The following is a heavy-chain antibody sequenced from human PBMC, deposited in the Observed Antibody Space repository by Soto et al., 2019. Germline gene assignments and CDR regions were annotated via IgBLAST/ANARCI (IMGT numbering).Heavy chain of an antibody. Sequence: GGSLRLSCAASGFTFSSYAMSWVREAPGKGLEWVSLISSSGGSTYYADSVKGRFTISRDNSKNTLYLQMNSLRAEDTAVYYCAKLYPSYYGSGGSQYWGRGTLVTVSS. J-gene: IGHJ4*02. CDR2: ISSSGGST. CDR1: GFTFSSYA. CDR3: AKLYPSYYGSGGSQY. V-gene: IGHV3-23*01. D-gene: IGHD3-10*01.